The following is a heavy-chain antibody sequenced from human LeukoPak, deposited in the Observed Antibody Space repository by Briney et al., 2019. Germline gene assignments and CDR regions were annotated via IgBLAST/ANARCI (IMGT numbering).Heavy chain of an antibody. CDR2: IYHSGTT. CDR1: GGSISGSGYF. V-gene: IGHV4-31*03. J-gene: IGHJ4*02. Sequence: SQTLSLTCTVSGGSISGSGYFWGWIRQHPGKGLEWIGYIYHSGTTYHNPSLKSRVAMSLDESKNHLSLNLASVTAADTAVYYCSRESGPFSPFGYWGQGTLVTVTS. D-gene: IGHD1-26*01. CDR3: SRESGPFSPFGY.